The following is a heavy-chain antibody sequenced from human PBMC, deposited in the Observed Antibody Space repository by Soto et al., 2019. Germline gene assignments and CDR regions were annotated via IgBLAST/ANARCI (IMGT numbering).Heavy chain of an antibody. CDR3: ARLSRNWFDP. D-gene: IGHD6-25*01. J-gene: IGHJ5*02. Sequence: SETLSLTCTVSGGSISSSSYYWGWIRQPPGKGLEWIGSIYYSGSTYYNPSLKSRVTISVDTSKNQFSLKLSSVTAADTAVYYCARLSRNWFDPWGQGTLVTVSS. V-gene: IGHV4-39*01. CDR2: IYYSGST. CDR1: GGSISSSSYY.